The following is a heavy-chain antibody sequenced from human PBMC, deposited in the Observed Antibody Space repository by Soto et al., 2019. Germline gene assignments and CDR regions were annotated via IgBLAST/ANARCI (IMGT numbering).Heavy chain of an antibody. J-gene: IGHJ4*02. CDR3: ATAHPRGPDY. CDR2: IRSKADGGTI. D-gene: IGHD5-12*01. CDR1: VLSFSNAW. V-gene: IGHV3-15*01. Sequence: PGGSLRLSCAASVLSFSNAWMNWVRQAPGKGLEWVGQIRSKADGGTIVYPAPVKDRFVISRDDSRNTLYLQMNSLKTEDTAVYYCATAHPRGPDYWGQGTLVTVSS.